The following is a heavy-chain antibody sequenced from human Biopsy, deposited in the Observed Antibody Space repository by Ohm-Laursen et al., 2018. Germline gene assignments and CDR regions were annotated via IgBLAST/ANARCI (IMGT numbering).Heavy chain of an antibody. Sequence: PSDTLSLTWTVSGGSIGSFFWSWIRQPPGKGLEWIGYIYYSGSTNYNPSLRSRVTISVDRSKNQFSLELSSVTAADTAVYYCARVGVGAPSIDYFDSWGQGALVTVSS. D-gene: IGHD1-26*01. CDR2: IYYSGST. J-gene: IGHJ4*02. CDR3: ARVGVGAPSIDYFDS. V-gene: IGHV4-59*07. CDR1: GGSIGSFF.